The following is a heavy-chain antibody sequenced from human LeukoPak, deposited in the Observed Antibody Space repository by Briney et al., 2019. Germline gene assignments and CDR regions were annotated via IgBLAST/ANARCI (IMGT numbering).Heavy chain of an antibody. D-gene: IGHD3-10*02. V-gene: IGHV3-21*01. Sequence: GGSLRLSCAASGFTFSRFNMNWVRQAPGKGLEWVSSISSSSSYIYYADSVKGRFTISRDNAKNSLFLQMNNLRAEDTAVYYCAELGITMIGGVWGKGTTVTISS. CDR3: AELGITMIGGV. CDR1: GFTFSRFN. CDR2: ISSSSSYI. J-gene: IGHJ6*04.